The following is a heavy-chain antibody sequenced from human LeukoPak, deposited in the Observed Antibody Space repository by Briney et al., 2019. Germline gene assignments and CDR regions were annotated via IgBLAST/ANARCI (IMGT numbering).Heavy chain of an antibody. CDR1: GGSISSGSHY. CDR2: IYTSGST. J-gene: IGHJ4*02. CDR3: AREAMVRGVISHFDY. Sequence: SETLSLTCTVSGGSISSGSHYWSWIRQPAGKGLEWIGRIYTSGSTNYNPSLKSRVTISVDTSKNQFSLKLSSVTAADTAVYYCAREAMVRGVISHFDYWGQGTLVTVSS. V-gene: IGHV4-61*02. D-gene: IGHD3-10*01.